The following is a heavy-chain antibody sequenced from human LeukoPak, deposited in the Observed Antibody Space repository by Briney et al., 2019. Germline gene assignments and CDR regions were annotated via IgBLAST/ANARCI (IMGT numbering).Heavy chain of an antibody. Sequence: GASVKVSCKASGYTFSSYGISWVRQAPGQGLEWLGYISAYNGNTNYAQKVQGRITMTTDTSTSTAYMEMRSLRSDDTAVYYCARDCSGSSCYWIHWGQGTPVTVSS. CDR3: ARDCSGSSCYWIH. CDR1: GYTFSSYG. J-gene: IGHJ4*02. D-gene: IGHD2-15*01. CDR2: ISAYNGNT. V-gene: IGHV1-18*01.